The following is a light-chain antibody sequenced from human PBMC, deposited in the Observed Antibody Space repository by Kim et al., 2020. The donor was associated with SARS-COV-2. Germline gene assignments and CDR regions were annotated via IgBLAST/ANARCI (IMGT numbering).Light chain of an antibody. CDR1: QSIRTH. Sequence: VGDSALITRQESQSIRTHVHWYQQKPRKAHKPLIYAASTIQDGVPSRFIGGGSGTDFTLNISSLQTEGFATYYGQKTYSSLHITFGQGTRLEIK. CDR3: QKTYSSLHIT. V-gene: IGKV1-39*01. J-gene: IGKJ5*01. CDR2: AAS.